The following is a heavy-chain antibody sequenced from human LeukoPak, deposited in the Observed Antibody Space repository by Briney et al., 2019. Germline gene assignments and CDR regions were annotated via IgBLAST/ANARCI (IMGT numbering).Heavy chain of an antibody. J-gene: IGHJ4*02. Sequence: GGSLRLSCAASGFTFSDYYMSWIRQAPGKGLEWVSYITSSGSTIYYADSVKGRFTISRDNAKNSLYLQMNSLRAEDTAVYYCARDFQRYGGYDGGFDYWGQGTLVSVSS. D-gene: IGHD5-12*01. CDR1: GFTFSDYY. CDR2: ITSSGSTI. V-gene: IGHV3-11*01. CDR3: ARDFQRYGGYDGGFDY.